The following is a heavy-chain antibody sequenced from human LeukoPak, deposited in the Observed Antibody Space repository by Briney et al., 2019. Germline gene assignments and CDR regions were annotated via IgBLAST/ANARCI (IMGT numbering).Heavy chain of an antibody. D-gene: IGHD6-13*01. CDR2: VSSSSSYI. CDR3: ARDRVYRSGMDV. V-gene: IGHV3-21*01. CDR1: GFTFSSYS. J-gene: IGHJ6*02. Sequence: GGSLRLSCAASGFTFSSYSMNWVRQAPGKGLEWVSSVSSSSSYIYYADSVKGRFTISRDNAKNSLYLQMNSLIAEETAVYYCARDRVYRSGMDVWGQGTTVTVSS.